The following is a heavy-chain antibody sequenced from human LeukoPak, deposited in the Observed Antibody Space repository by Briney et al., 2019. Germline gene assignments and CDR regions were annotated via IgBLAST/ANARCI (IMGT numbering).Heavy chain of an antibody. V-gene: IGHV4-4*02. CDR2: IYHSGGT. CDR1: GGSISSNW. CDR3: ARGPAAGSAENWFDP. Sequence: SETLSLTCAVSGGSISSNWWSWVRQPPGKGLEWIGEIYHSGGTNYNPSLKSRVTISVDKSKNHFSLKLSSVTAADTAVYYCARGPAAGSAENWFDPWGQGTQVTVSS. J-gene: IGHJ5*02. D-gene: IGHD6-13*01.